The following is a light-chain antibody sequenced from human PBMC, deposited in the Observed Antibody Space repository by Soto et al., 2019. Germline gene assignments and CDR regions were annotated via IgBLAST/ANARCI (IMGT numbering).Light chain of an antibody. CDR3: QQYKDRMWT. Sequence: INMTQSPATLSVSLGDRVTLYXRASHSGTYNLAWYQQRPGXAPRXXXDGXSTRATGSPPRLSGRGSGTEFTLTITSLQSEDFAVYYCQQYKDRMWTFGQGTKVDIK. CDR2: GXS. V-gene: IGKV3-15*01. J-gene: IGKJ1*01. CDR1: HSGTYN.